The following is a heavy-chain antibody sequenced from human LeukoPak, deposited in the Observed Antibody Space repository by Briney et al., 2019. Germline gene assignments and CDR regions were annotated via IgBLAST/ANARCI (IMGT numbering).Heavy chain of an antibody. D-gene: IGHD1-1*01. CDR2: LYTGGTI. CDR3: ARGGVNYWNPRY. V-gene: IGHV3-53*01. Sequence: GGSLRLSCVASGFTVSSYYMSWVRQAPGKGLEWVSLLYTGGTIYYAHSVEGRFTISRDDSKNTLYLQMNTLRAEDTAVYYCARGGVNYWNPRYWGRGTLVTVSS. CDR1: GFTVSSYY. J-gene: IGHJ4*02.